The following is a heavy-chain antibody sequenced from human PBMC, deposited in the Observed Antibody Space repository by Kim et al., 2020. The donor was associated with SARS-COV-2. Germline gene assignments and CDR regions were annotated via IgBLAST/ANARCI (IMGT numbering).Heavy chain of an antibody. CDR3: ARGGGARYNWNPTPSYYFDY. D-gene: IGHD1-1*01. CDR2: ISSSGSTI. V-gene: IGHV3-48*03. Sequence: GGSLRLSCAASGFTFGSYEMNWVRQAPGKGLEWVSYISSSGSTIYYADSVKGRFTISRDNAKNSLYLQMNSLRAEDTAVYYCARGGGARYNWNPTPSYYFDYWGQGTLVTVSS. CDR1: GFTFGSYE. J-gene: IGHJ4*02.